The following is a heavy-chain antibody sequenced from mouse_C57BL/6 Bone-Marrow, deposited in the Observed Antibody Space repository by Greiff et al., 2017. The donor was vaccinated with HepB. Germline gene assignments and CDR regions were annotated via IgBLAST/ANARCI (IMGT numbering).Heavy chain of an antibody. J-gene: IGHJ2*01. V-gene: IGHV1-78*01. CDR3: ARRGYYGSYFDY. CDR1: GYTFTDHT. D-gene: IGHD1-2*01. Sequence: VKVVESDAELVKPGASVKISCKVSGYTFTDHTIHWMKQRPEQGLEWIGYIYPRDGSTKYNEKFKGKATLTADKSSSTAYMQLNSLTSEDSAVYFCARRGYYGSYFDYWGQGTTLTVSS. CDR2: IYPRDGST.